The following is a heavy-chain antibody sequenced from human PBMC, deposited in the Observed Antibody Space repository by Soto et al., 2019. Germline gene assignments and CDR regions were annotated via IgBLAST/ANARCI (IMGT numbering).Heavy chain of an antibody. V-gene: IGHV4-30-4*01. D-gene: IGHD2-15*01. J-gene: IGHJ4*02. CDR2: IYYSGST. CDR1: GGSISSGDSY. Sequence: QVQLQESGPGLVKPSQTLSLSCTVSGGSISSGDSYWSWIRQPPGKGLEWIGYIYYSGSTYYNPSLKTRVTLSVDTSRNQFSLKVNSVTAADTAVYYCARVPVVVAAIYLDYWGQGTLVTVSS. CDR3: ARVPVVVAAIYLDY.